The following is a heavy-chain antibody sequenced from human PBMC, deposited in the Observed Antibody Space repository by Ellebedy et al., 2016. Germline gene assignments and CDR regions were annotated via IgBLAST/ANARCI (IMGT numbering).Heavy chain of an antibody. CDR3: ARDGIYSRYGMDV. CDR1: GGSISSYY. J-gene: IGHJ6*02. CDR2: IYYSGST. V-gene: IGHV4-59*01. Sequence: GSLRLXCTVSGGSISSYYWSWMRQPPGKGLEWIGYIYYSGSTNYNPSLKSRVTISVDTSKNQFSLKLSSVTAADTAVYYCARDGIYSRYGMDVWGQGTTVTVSS. D-gene: IGHD6-13*01.